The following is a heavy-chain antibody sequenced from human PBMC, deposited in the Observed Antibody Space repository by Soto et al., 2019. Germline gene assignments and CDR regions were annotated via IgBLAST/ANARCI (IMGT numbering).Heavy chain of an antibody. J-gene: IGHJ3*02. Sequence: RSQTLSLTCAISGDSVSSNSAAWNWIRPSPSRGLEWLGRTYYRSKWYNDYAVSVKSRITINPDTSKNQFSLQLNSVTPEDTAVYYCARDIYKSSSWFDAFDIWGQGTMVTVS. CDR2: TYYRSKWYN. D-gene: IGHD6-13*01. CDR3: ARDIYKSSSWFDAFDI. CDR1: GDSVSSNSAA. V-gene: IGHV6-1*01.